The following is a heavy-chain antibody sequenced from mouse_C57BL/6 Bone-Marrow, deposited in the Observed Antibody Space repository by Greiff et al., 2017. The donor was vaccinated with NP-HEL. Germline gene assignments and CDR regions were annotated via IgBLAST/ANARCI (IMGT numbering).Heavy chain of an antibody. CDR2: IDPENGDT. Sequence: VQLKQSGAELVRPGASVKLSCTASGFNIKDDYMHWVKQRPEQGLEWIGWIDPENGDTEYASKFQGKATITADTSSNTAYLQLSSLTSEDTAVYYCTTTSYGSLHIDYWGQGTTLTVSS. J-gene: IGHJ2*01. D-gene: IGHD1-1*01. CDR3: TTTSYGSLHIDY. V-gene: IGHV14-4*01. CDR1: GFNIKDDY.